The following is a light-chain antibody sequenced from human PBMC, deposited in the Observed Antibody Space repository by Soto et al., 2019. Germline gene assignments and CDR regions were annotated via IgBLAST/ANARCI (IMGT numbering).Light chain of an antibody. CDR2: KAS. CDR3: QHYASFSGT. J-gene: IGKJ1*01. Sequence: DIQMTQSPSTLSASVGDRVTITCRASQSVSSWVAWYHLKPGKAPKLLIYKASTLETGVPSRFSGSGSRTEFTLTIRSLQPDDFATYYCQHYASFSGTFGQGTKVEIK. CDR1: QSVSSW. V-gene: IGKV1-5*03.